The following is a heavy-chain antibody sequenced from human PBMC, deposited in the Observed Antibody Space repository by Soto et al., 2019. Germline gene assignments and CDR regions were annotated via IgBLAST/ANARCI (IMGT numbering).Heavy chain of an antibody. CDR1: GGSINSYY. D-gene: IGHD3-10*01. CDR3: ARLRPPLDV. V-gene: IGHV4-59*08. CDR2: IYYSGTT. Sequence: PSETLSLTCTVSGGSINSYYWSWIRQPPGKGLEWIGYIYYSGTTNYNPSLKSRVTISVDTSKNQFSLKLSSVTAADTAIYFCARLRPPLDVWGKGTTVTVSS. J-gene: IGHJ6*04.